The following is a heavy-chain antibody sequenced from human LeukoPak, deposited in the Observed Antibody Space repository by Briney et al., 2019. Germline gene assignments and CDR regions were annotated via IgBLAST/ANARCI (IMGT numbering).Heavy chain of an antibody. J-gene: IGHJ4*02. Sequence: SETLSLTCTVSGGSISSYYWSWIRQPPGKGLEWIGYIYYSGSTNYNPSLKSRVTIPVDTSKNQFSLKLSSVTAADTAVYYCARGLYGSGSYYPNSFDYWGQGTLVTVSS. CDR3: ARGLYGSGSYYPNSFDY. V-gene: IGHV4-59*01. D-gene: IGHD3-10*01. CDR2: IYYSGST. CDR1: GGSISSYY.